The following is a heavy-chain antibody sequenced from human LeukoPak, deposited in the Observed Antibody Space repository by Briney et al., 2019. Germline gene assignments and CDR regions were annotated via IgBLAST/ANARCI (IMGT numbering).Heavy chain of an antibody. CDR3: AREWELLNGGLCY. D-gene: IGHD2-15*01. V-gene: IGHV1-69*05. CDR1: GGTFSSYA. Sequence: SVKVACKASGGTFSSYAISWVRQAPGQGLEWMGRIIPIFGTANYAQKFQGRVTITTDESTSTAYMELSSLRSEDTAVYYRAREWELLNGGLCYWGQGTLVTVSS. CDR2: IIPIFGTA. J-gene: IGHJ4*02.